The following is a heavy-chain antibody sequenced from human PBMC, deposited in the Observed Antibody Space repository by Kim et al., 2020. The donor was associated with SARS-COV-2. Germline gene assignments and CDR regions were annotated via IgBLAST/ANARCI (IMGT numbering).Heavy chain of an antibody. J-gene: IGHJ4*02. V-gene: IGHV3-9*01. CDR3: AKGNDYYDSSGYYYD. D-gene: IGHD3-22*01. Sequence: DSVKGRFTISRDNDKNSLYLQMNSLRAEDTALYYCAKGNDYYDSSGYYYDWGQGTLVTVSS.